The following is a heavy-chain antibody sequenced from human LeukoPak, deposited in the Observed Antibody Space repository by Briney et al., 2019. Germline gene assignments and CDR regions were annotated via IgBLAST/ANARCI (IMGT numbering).Heavy chain of an antibody. V-gene: IGHV3-7*01. D-gene: IGHD6-6*01. Sequence: GGSLRLSCAASGFTISNYWMTWVRQTPGKGLEWVANIKQDGSQIFYVDSVKGRFTISRDSAKSSVYLQMNNVRAEDTAVYHCARIGYSSSSFDFWGQGTLVTVSS. CDR1: GFTISNYW. J-gene: IGHJ4*02. CDR3: ARIGYSSSSFDF. CDR2: IKQDGSQI.